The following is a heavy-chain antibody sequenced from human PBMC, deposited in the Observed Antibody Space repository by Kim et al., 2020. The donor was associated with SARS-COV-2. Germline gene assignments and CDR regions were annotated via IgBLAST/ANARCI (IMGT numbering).Heavy chain of an antibody. J-gene: IGHJ4*02. D-gene: IGHD1-26*01. CDR2: IYYSGST. Sequence: SETLSLTCTVSGGSISSYYWSWIRQPPGKGLEWIGYIYYSGSTNYNPSLKSRVTISVDTSKNQFSLKLSSVTAADTAVYYCARDSSEWEPRFRFDYWGQGTLVTVSS. CDR1: GGSISSYY. V-gene: IGHV4-59*13. CDR3: ARDSSEWEPRFRFDY.